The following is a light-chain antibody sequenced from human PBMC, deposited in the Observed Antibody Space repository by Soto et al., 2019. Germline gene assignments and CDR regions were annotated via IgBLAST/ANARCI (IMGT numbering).Light chain of an antibody. CDR1: SSDVGGYNY. V-gene: IGLV2-14*03. CDR3: CSYRSGTTLGV. Sequence: QSALTQPASVSGSPGQSITISCTGTSSDVGGYNYVSWYQQYPGKAPKLMIYDVTNRPSGVSNRFSGSKSGNTASLTISGLQAEDEADYYCCSYRSGTTLGVFGGGTKLTVL. CDR2: DVT. J-gene: IGLJ2*01.